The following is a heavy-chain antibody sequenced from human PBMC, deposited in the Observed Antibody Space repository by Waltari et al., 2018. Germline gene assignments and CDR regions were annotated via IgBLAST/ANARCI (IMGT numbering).Heavy chain of an antibody. Sequence: VQLHESGPGLVKSSETLSLTCTVSGGSISSSNHDWAWIGQPPGKGLEWVGSIHYTGNSYYTPSLKSRVTMSLDTSKNQFSLNLDPVTAADTAVYYCARDQGFYLFSRLTWFDSGGEGARVTGS. CDR3: ARDQGFYLFSRLTWFDS. V-gene: IGHV4-39*07. CDR2: IHYTGNS. CDR1: GGSISSSNHD. J-gene: IGHJ5*01. D-gene: IGHD3-9*01.